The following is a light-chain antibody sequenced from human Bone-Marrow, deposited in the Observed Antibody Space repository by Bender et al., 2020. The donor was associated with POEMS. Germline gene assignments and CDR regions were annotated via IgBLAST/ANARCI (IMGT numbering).Light chain of an antibody. CDR2: SDN. CDR3: AAWDAGLSGGV. CDR1: NSNIGTNA. V-gene: IGLV1-44*01. J-gene: IGLJ3*02. Sequence: QSVLTQPPSASGTPGQRVTISCSGSNSNIGTNAVNWYQQFPGTAPKLLIYSDNQRPSGVPDRFYAFKSGTSASLAISGLQSEDEADYYWAAWDAGLSGGVYGGGSKLNVL.